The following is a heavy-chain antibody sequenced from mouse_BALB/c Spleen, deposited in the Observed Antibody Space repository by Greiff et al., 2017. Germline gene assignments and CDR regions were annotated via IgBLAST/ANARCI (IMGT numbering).Heavy chain of an antibody. J-gene: IGHJ1*01. CDR3: ARSEYYYGSSPDWYFDV. D-gene: IGHD1-1*01. Sequence: DVMLVESGGGLVQPGGSRKLSCAASGFTFSSFGIHWVRQAPEKGLEWVAYISSGSSTIYYADTVKGRFTISRDNPKNTLFLQMTSLRSEDTAIYYCARSEYYYGSSPDWYFDVWGAGTTVTVSS. CDR1: GFTFSSFG. CDR2: ISSGSSTI. V-gene: IGHV5-17*02.